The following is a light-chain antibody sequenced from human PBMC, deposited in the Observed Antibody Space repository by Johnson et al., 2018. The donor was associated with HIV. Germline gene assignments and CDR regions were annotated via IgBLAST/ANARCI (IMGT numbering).Light chain of an antibody. CDR2: DNN. V-gene: IGLV1-51*01. Sequence: QSVLTQPPSVSAAPGQKVTISCSGSSSNIGNNYVSWNQQLPGTAPKLLIYDNNKRPSGIPDRFSGSKSGTSATLGITGLQTGDEADYYCGTWDSSLSAGGVVGTGTKVTVL. J-gene: IGLJ1*01. CDR3: GTWDSSLSAGGV. CDR1: SSNIGNNY.